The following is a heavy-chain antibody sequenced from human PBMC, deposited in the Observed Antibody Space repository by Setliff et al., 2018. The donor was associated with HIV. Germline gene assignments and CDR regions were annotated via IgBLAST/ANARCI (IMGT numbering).Heavy chain of an antibody. CDR2: IGGDGREK. CDR3: ATDRGFCTLDY. D-gene: IGHD2-8*01. J-gene: IGHJ4*02. Sequence: GGSLRLSCAASGFTFNSYWMSWVRQPPGKGLEWVAHIGGDGREKFYLDSVEGRFTISRDNARNSLYLQMNDLRAEDTAVYYCATDRGFCTLDYWGQGTPVTVSS. V-gene: IGHV3-7*01. CDR1: GFTFNSYW.